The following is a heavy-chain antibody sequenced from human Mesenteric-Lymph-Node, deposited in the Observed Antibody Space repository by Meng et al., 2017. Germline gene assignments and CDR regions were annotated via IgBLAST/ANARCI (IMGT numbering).Heavy chain of an antibody. CDR1: GGSISSGDYY. CDR2: IYYSGST. CDR3: ARDRGGLGAFDY. D-gene: IGHD5-12*01. V-gene: IGHV4-30-4*01. Sequence: QVHLQESGPGLVKPSQTLSLTVTLSGGSISSGDYYWSWIRQPPGKGLEWIGYIYYSGSTYYNPSLKSRVTISVDTSKNQFSLKLSSVTAADTAVYYCARDRGGLGAFDYWGQGTLVTVSS. J-gene: IGHJ4*02.